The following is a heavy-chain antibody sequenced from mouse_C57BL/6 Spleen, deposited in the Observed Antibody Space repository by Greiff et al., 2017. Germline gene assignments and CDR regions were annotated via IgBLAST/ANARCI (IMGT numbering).Heavy chain of an antibody. CDR3: AREGDCHWYFDV. J-gene: IGHJ1*03. CDR1: GYTFTSYG. CDR2: IDPRNGNT. Sequence: VQLQQSGAELARPGASVKLSCKASGYTFTSYGISWVKQRPGQGLEWIGEIDPRNGNTYYNEKFKGKATLTADKSSSTAYMELRSLTSEDSAVYFCAREGDCHWYFDVWGTGTAVTVSS. V-gene: IGHV1-81*01.